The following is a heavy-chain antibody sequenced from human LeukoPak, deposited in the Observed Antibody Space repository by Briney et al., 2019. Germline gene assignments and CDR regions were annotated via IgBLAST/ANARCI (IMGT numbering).Heavy chain of an antibody. J-gene: IGHJ4*02. V-gene: IGHV3-7*01. Sequence: GGSLRLSCAASGFTFSDYWMSWVRQSPEEGLEWVANIKQDGYEKYHVDSVKGRFTISRDNAKNSLYLQMNSLRADDTAVYYCARDKIVGPTTLDFWGQGILVTVSS. CDR1: GFTFSDYW. D-gene: IGHD1-26*01. CDR2: IKQDGYEK. CDR3: ARDKIVGPTTLDF.